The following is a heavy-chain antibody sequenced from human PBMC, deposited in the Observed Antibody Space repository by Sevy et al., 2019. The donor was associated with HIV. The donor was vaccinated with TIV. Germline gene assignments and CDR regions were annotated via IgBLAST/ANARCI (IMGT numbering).Heavy chain of an antibody. V-gene: IGHV3-7*01. CDR1: GFTFSAYW. Sequence: GGSLRLSCAASGFTFSAYWMSWVRQAPGKGLEWVATMKQDGSEKYYVDSVKGRLTISKDNAKNSLYLQMNSLRAEDTGVYYCVREGGGGFSYSLDTGGQGTLVTVSS. CDR2: MKQDGSEK. J-gene: IGHJ5*02. CDR3: VREGGGGFSYSLDT. D-gene: IGHD5-18*01.